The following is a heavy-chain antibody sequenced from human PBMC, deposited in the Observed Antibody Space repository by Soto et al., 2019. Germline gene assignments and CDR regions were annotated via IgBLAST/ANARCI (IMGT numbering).Heavy chain of an antibody. J-gene: IGHJ4*02. CDR2: IYHSGST. D-gene: IGHD3-22*01. Sequence: PWETLSLTCVVSGYSISSGYYWGWIRQPPGKGLEWIGSIYHSGSTYYNPSLKSRVTISVDTSKNQFSLRLSSVTAADTAVYYCARGGLSSGYYPCDYWGQGTLVTVSS. CDR3: ARGGLSSGYYPCDY. V-gene: IGHV4-38-2*01. CDR1: GYSISSGYY.